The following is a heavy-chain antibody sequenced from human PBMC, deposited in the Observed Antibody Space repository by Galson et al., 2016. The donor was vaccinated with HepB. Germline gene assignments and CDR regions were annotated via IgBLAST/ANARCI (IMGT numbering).Heavy chain of an antibody. CDR2: IIPMFGTA. D-gene: IGHD3-16*01. CDR1: GGTFSSLG. Sequence: SVKVSCKASGGTFSSLGFSWVRQAPGQGLEWMGGIIPMFGTAKYAQKSQGRVTITADESTNTVYMEVSRLRYEDTAVYFCALRRDDYVCGRDVPYDYWGKGTRVTVSA. CDR3: ALRRDDYVCGRDVPYDY. J-gene: IGHJ4*02. V-gene: IGHV1-69*13.